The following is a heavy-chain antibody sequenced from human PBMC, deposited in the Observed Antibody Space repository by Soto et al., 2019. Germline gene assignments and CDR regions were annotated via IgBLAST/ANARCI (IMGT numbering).Heavy chain of an antibody. Sequence: EVHLQGSGGGLVQPGGSLRLSSAASAFNFHYYAMTWVRRAPGKGLEWVSAISASGGDTQYADSAKGRLTISRDNAKNTQSLQMNSVRAEDTAVYYCATNGDCSRGICYWHVEYWGQGILVTVSS. CDR2: ISASGGDT. CDR3: ATNGDCSRGICYWHVEY. D-gene: IGHD2-15*01. J-gene: IGHJ4*02. V-gene: IGHV3-23*01. CDR1: AFNFHYYA.